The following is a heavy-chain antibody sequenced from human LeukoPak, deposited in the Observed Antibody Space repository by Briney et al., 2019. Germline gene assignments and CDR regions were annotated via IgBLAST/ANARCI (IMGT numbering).Heavy chain of an antibody. V-gene: IGHV3-23*01. D-gene: IGHD2-15*01. CDR2: ISGSGVST. Sequence: PGGSLRLSCAASGFTFSSYEMNWVRQAPGKGLEWVSAISGSGVSTYYADSVKGRFTISRDNSKNTLYLQMNSLRAEDTALYYCAKDALLGYCSGGRYPFDYWGQGTLVTVSS. CDR1: GFTFSSYE. J-gene: IGHJ4*02. CDR3: AKDALLGYCSGGRYPFDY.